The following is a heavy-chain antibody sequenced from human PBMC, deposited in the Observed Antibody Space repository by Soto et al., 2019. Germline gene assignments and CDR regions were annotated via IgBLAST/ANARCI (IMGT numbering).Heavy chain of an antibody. CDR1: GGSIHNYY. CDR3: ARLGGPDNWGIQAFDV. V-gene: IGHV4-59*01. Sequence: QVQLQESGPGLVKPSETVSLTCTVSGGSIHNYYWSWIRQPPGKGLEWIAYVHDTGNSHYNPSLKSPVTTSLATSKNQAYPKVNSVSAADTPVYYCARLGGPDNWGIQAFDVWGQGTVVTVSS. CDR2: VHDTGNS. J-gene: IGHJ3*01. D-gene: IGHD7-27*01.